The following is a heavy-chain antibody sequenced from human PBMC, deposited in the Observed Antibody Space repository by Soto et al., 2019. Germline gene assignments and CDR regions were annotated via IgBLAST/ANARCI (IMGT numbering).Heavy chain of an antibody. CDR1: GGTFISYA. CDR2: IIPIFGTA. CDR3: ARVIGRGVIRQRPNTYYYPGMDV. D-gene: IGHD3-10*01. J-gene: IGHJ6*02. Sequence: ASVKVSCKASGGTFISYAISWVRQAPGQGLEWMGGIIPIFGTANYAQKFQGRVTITADESTSTAYMELSSLRSEDTAVYYCARVIGRGVIRQRPNTYYYPGMDVCGPRTTVTV. V-gene: IGHV1-69*13.